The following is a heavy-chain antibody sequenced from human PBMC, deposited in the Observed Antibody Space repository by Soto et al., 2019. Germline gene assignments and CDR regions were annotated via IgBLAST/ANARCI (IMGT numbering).Heavy chain of an antibody. CDR3: ARDYGSFSYYFYGMDV. Sequence: QVHLVESGGGVVQPGRSLRLSCAASEFTFSSYTMHWVRQAPGKGLECVAIISYDGNKKYYADSVKGRFTISRDNSKNTLFLQMNSLRTEDTAVYYCARDYGSFSYYFYGMDVWGQGTTVTVSS. J-gene: IGHJ6*02. V-gene: IGHV3-30-3*01. D-gene: IGHD3-10*01. CDR2: ISYDGNKK. CDR1: EFTFSSYT.